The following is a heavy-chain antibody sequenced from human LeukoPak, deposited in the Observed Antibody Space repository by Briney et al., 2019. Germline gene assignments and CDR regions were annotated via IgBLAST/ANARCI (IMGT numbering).Heavy chain of an antibody. CDR2: IIPIFGTA. CDR1: GGTFSSYA. V-gene: IGHV1-69*06. D-gene: IGHD3-22*01. CDR3: ASTRITMIVVVIADAFDI. J-gene: IGHJ3*02. Sequence: SVKVSCKASGGTFSSYAISWVRQAPGQGLEWMGGIIPIFGTANYAQKFQGRVTITADKSTSTAYMELSSLRSGDTAVYYCASTRITMIVVVIADAFDIWGQGTMVTVSS.